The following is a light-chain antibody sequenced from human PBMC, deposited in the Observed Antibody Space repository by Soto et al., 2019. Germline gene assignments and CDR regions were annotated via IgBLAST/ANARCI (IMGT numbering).Light chain of an antibody. CDR3: QQYDISPPIT. CDR2: HAS. J-gene: IGKJ5*01. V-gene: IGKV3-15*01. CDR1: QSVRSN. Sequence: EIVMTQSPATLSVSPGERVTLSCGASQSVRSNLAWYQQKPGQAPRLLIYHASNRATGIPDRFSGSGSGTDFTLTISRLEPEDYAVYYCQQYDISPPITFGQGTRLEI.